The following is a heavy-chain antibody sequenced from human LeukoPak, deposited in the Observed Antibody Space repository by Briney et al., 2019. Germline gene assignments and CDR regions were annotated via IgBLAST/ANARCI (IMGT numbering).Heavy chain of an antibody. Sequence: PGGSLRLSCAASGFTFSSYEMNWVRQAPGKGLEWVAVISYDGSNKYYADSVKGRFTISRDNSKNTLYLQMNSLRAEDTAVYYCARGPRWFGELLYSYYYYYMDVWGKGTTVTVSS. CDR3: ARGPRWFGELLYSYYYYYMDV. CDR2: ISYDGSNK. V-gene: IGHV3-30*04. CDR1: GFTFSSYE. D-gene: IGHD3-10*01. J-gene: IGHJ6*03.